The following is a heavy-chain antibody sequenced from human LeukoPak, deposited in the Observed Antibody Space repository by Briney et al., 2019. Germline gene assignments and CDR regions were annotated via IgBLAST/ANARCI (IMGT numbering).Heavy chain of an antibody. CDR3: ARFLAARRGYYGMDV. CDR1: GYNFLNHF. CDR2: IYPGDSDT. Sequence: GESLKISCKASGYNFLNHFIVWVRQMPGKGLEWMGIIYPGDSDTRYSPSFQGQVTISADKSISTAYLQWSSLKASDTAMYYCARFLAARRGYYGMDVWGQGTTVTVSS. D-gene: IGHD6-13*01. J-gene: IGHJ6*02. V-gene: IGHV5-51*01.